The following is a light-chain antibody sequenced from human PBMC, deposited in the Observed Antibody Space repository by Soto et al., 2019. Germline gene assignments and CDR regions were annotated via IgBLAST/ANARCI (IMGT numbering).Light chain of an antibody. CDR1: ESVTRN. CDR3: QQYNDWPPIT. J-gene: IGKJ5*01. CDR2: HAS. Sequence: EIVLTQSPVILSVSPGETATLSCRASESVTRNLAWYQHMPGQAPRLLVFHASVRATGIPDRFSGSGSGTEFSLTISNLQSEDFAVYFRQQYNDWPPITFGQGTRLEIK. V-gene: IGKV3-15*01.